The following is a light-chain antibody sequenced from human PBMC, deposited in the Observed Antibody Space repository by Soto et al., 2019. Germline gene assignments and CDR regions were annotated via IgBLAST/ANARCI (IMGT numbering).Light chain of an antibody. Sequence: DIVLTPSPLSLPVTPGEPASISCRSSQSLLHSNGNIYLDWYLQKPGQSPQLLIYLGSIRASGVHDRLRCSGSGTDFRLKITRVEAEDVGVYYCMQAIPAPRTFGLGTKVEIK. CDR1: QSLLHSNGNIY. V-gene: IGKV2-28*01. CDR2: LGS. J-gene: IGKJ1*01. CDR3: MQAIPAPRT.